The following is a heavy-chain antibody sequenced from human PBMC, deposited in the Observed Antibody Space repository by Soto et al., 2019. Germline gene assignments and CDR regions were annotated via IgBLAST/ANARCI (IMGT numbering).Heavy chain of an antibody. Sequence: EVRLLESGGGLAQPGGSLRLSCAASGFTFSSSAMNWVRQAPGKGLGWVSSIRVGGGDTFYADSVRGRSTVSRDISRNTLYLQMNSLRAEDTAIYYCAKCSVGTVRSTGWCNWFDPWGQGTLVTVSS. CDR1: GFTFSSSA. D-gene: IGHD6-19*01. J-gene: IGHJ5*02. V-gene: IGHV3-23*01. CDR2: IRVGGGDT. CDR3: AKCSVGTVRSTGWCNWFDP.